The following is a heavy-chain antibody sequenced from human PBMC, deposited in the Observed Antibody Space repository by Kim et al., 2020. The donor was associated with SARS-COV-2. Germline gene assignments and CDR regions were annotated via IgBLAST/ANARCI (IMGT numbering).Heavy chain of an antibody. CDR3: ARDGLSYDFWSGYWGNWFDP. Sequence: GGSLRLSCAASGFTFSDYYMSWIRQAPGKGLEWVSYISSSGSTIYYADSVKGRFTISRDNAKNSLYLQMNSLRAEDTAVYYCARDGLSYDFWSGYWGNWFDPWGQGTLVTVSS. D-gene: IGHD3-3*01. V-gene: IGHV3-11*01. J-gene: IGHJ5*02. CDR2: ISSSGSTI. CDR1: GFTFSDYY.